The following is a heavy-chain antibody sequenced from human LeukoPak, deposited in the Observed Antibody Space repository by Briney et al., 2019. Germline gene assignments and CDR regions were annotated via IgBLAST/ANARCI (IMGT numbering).Heavy chain of an antibody. CDR2: ISSDGGKT. CDR1: GFSFSNYA. V-gene: IGHV3-64D*06. CDR3: VKDRWVDY. Sequence: GGSLRLSCSVSGFSFSNYAMHWVRKSPGKGLEYVSSISSDGGKTYYADSVKGRFTISRDNSKNTLSLQMSSLRAEDTAMYYCVKDRWVDYWGQGTLVTVSS. D-gene: IGHD1-26*01. J-gene: IGHJ4*02.